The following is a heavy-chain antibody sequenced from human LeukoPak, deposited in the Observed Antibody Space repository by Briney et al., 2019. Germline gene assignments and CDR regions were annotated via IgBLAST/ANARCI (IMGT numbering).Heavy chain of an antibody. Sequence: ASVKASCKASGYTFTSYDINWVRQATGQGLEWMGWINPNSGGTNYAQKFQGRVTMTRDTSISTAYMELSRLRSDDTAVYYCARAEAYCTNGVCYMRRYYFDYWGQGTLVTVSS. CDR3: ARAEAYCTNGVCYMRRYYFDY. J-gene: IGHJ4*02. CDR1: GYTFTSYD. CDR2: INPNSGGT. D-gene: IGHD2-8*01. V-gene: IGHV1-2*02.